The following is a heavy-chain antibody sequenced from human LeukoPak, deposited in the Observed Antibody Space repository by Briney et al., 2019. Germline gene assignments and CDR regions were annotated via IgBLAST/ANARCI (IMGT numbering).Heavy chain of an antibody. J-gene: IGHJ4*02. D-gene: IGHD3-10*01. CDR2: ISSRSSTI. CDR1: EFTLNSYT. V-gene: IGHV3-48*01. Sequence: PGGSLRLSCAASEFTLNSYTMNWVRQAPGKGLEWVSYISSRSSTIHYADSVKGRFTISRDNAKNSLYLQMNSLRAEDTAVYYCAKWRNYYGSGSYVDYWGQGTLVTVSS. CDR3: AKWRNYYGSGSYVDY.